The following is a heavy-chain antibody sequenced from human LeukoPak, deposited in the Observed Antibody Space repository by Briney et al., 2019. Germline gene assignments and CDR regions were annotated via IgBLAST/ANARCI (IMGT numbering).Heavy chain of an antibody. D-gene: IGHD2-15*01. Sequence: PGGSLRLSCAASGFTFSSYAMHWVRQAPGKGLEWVAVISYDGSNKYYADSVKGRFTISRDNSKNTLYLQMNSLRAEDTAVYYCAGGQDIVVVVAATTEPVDYWGQGTLVTVSS. CDR2: ISYDGSNK. V-gene: IGHV3-30*04. CDR1: GFTFSSYA. CDR3: AGGQDIVVVVAATTEPVDY. J-gene: IGHJ4*02.